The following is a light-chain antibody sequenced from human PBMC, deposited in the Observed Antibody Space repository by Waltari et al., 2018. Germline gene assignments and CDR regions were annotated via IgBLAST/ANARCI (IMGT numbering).Light chain of an antibody. V-gene: IGKV1-5*03. J-gene: IGKJ1*01. Sequence: ITFQASQSLSNGLAWYQPKPGKAPKVLIYKASTLESGVPSRFSGSGSGTEFTLTISSLQPDDFATYYCQQYRNLWTFGQGTKVEIK. CDR2: KAS. CDR1: QSLSNG. CDR3: QQYRNLWT.